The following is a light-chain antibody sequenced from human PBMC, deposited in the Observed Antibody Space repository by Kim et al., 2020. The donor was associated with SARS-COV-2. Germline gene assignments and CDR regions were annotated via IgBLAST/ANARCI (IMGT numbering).Light chain of an antibody. CDR2: LGS. V-gene: IGKV2-28*01. Sequence: EPASISCRSSQSRLHSNGYNYLDWYLQKPGQSPQLLIYLGSNRASGVPDRFSGSGSGTDFTLKISRVEAEDVGVYYCMQALQTPLFGGGTKVDIK. J-gene: IGKJ4*01. CDR1: QSRLHSNGYNY. CDR3: MQALQTPL.